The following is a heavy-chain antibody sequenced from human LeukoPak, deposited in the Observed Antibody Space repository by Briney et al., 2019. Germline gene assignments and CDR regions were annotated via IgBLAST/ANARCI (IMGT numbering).Heavy chain of an antibody. Sequence: PSDTLSLTCTVSGGSISSGSYYWSWVRQPAGRGLGWIGRIYTSGRTNYNPSRKSRVTIAVDPSKNQYCPQLSSVTAADAGVYYCAREVIRFDIVYWGQGTLVTVS. CDR3: AREVIRFDIVY. CDR2: IYTSGRT. J-gene: IGHJ4*02. CDR1: GGSISSGSYY. D-gene: IGHD3-3*01. V-gene: IGHV4-61*02.